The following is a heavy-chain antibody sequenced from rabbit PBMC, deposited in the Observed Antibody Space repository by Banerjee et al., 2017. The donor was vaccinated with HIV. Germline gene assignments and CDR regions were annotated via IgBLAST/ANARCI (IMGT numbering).Heavy chain of an antibody. Sequence: QSLEESGGDLVKPGASLTLTCTASGFSFSSSYYMCWVRQAPGKGLEWIAYIYPGFDIRDYANFVKGRFTISLDNAQNTVFLQMTSLTAADTATYFCAGDYAGYGYATFAFDPWGQGTLVTVS. CDR2: IYPGFDIR. V-gene: IGHV1S40*01. D-gene: IGHD6-1*01. CDR1: GFSFSSSYY. CDR3: AGDYAGYGYATFAFDP. J-gene: IGHJ2*01.